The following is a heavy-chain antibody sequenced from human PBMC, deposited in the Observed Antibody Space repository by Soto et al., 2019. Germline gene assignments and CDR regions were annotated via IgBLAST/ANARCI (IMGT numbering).Heavy chain of an antibody. J-gene: IGHJ4*02. CDR1: GFTFSSYA. V-gene: IGHV3-23*01. Sequence: EVQLLESGGGLVQPGGSLRLSCAASGFTFSSYAMSWVRQAPGKGLEWVSSISGSGDSIYYADSVKGRFTISRDKSKNTLYLQMNSLRAEDTALYYCAKGHGNYSDFDYWGQGTLVTVSS. CDR3: AKGHGNYSDFDY. D-gene: IGHD1-26*01. CDR2: ISGSGDSI.